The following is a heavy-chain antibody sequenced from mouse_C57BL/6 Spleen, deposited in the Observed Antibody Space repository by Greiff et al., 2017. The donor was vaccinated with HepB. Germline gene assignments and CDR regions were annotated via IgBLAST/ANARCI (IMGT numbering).Heavy chain of an antibody. V-gene: IGHV1-82*01. CDR3: VLTGDWYFDV. D-gene: IGHD4-1*01. J-gene: IGHJ1*03. Sequence: VQLQESGPELVKPGASVKISCKASGYAFSSSWMNWVKQRPGKGLEWIGRIYPGDGDTNYNGKFKGKATLTADKSSSTAYMQLSSLTSEDSAVYFCVLTGDWYFDVWGTGTTVTVSS. CDR2: IYPGDGDT. CDR1: GYAFSSSW.